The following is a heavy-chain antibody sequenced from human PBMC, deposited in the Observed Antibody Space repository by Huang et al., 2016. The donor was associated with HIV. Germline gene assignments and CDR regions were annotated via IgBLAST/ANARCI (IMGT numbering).Heavy chain of an antibody. Sequence: EVQLVESGGTLVQPGRSLRLSCAASGFSFDDYAMHWVRQVPGKGLEWCSGIKWNGGSIGYADSVKGRFTISRDNAKNSLYLQMNSLRGEDMALYYCAKDGVAHNSNWLPYFFDNWGQGTLVTVSS. CDR2: IKWNGGSI. CDR1: GFSFDDYA. J-gene: IGHJ4*02. V-gene: IGHV3-9*03. CDR3: AKDGVAHNSNWLPYFFDN. D-gene: IGHD6-13*01.